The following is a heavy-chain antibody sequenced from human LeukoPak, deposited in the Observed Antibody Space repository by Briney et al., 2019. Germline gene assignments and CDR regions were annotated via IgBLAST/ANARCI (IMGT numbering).Heavy chain of an antibody. CDR1: GFTFNSYS. CDR2: ISSSSSTI. CDR3: ARLGLGAFDI. V-gene: IGHV3-48*01. J-gene: IGHJ3*02. Sequence: GGSLRLSCAASGFTFNSYSMNWVRQAPGKGLEWVSYISSSSSTIYYADSVKGRFTISRDNAKNSLYLQMNSLRAEDTAVYYCARLGLGAFDIWGQGTMVTVSS.